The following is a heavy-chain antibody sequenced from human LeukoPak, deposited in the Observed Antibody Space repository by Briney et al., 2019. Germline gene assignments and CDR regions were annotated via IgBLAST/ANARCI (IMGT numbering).Heavy chain of an antibody. D-gene: IGHD6-13*01. V-gene: IGHV3-11*01. J-gene: IGHJ4*02. CDR3: PRGYSSSWYPSFDY. CDR2: ISSSGSTI. CDR1: GFTFSDYY. Sequence: GGSLRLSCAASGFTFSDYYMSWIRQAPGKGLEWVSYISSSGSTIYYADSVKGRFTISRDNAKNSLYLQMNSLRAEDTAVYYCPRGYSSSWYPSFDYWGQGTLVTVSS.